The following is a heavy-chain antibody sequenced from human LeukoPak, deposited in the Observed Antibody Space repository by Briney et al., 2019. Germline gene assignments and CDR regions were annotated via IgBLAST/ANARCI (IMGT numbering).Heavy chain of an antibody. CDR1: GGSISSYY. CDR2: IYYSGST. Sequence: SETLSLTCTVSGGSISSYYWSWIRQPPGKGLEWIGYIYYSGSTNYNPSLKGRVTISVDTSKNQFSLKLSSVTAADTAVYYCARAFRARYFDLWGRGTLVTVSS. CDR3: ARAFRARYFDL. V-gene: IGHV4-59*08. J-gene: IGHJ2*01. D-gene: IGHD2/OR15-2a*01.